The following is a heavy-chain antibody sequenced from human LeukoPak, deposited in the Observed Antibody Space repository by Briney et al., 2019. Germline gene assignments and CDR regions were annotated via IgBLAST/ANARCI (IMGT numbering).Heavy chain of an antibody. Sequence: ASVKVSCKASGYTFTGYYMHWVRQAPGQGLEWMGWINPNSGGTNYAQKFQGRVTMTRDTSISTAYMELSRLRSDDTAVYYCARAAYYQLTQYYYYMDVWGKGTTVTVSS. CDR2: INPNSGGT. V-gene: IGHV1-2*02. J-gene: IGHJ6*03. CDR1: GYTFTGYY. CDR3: ARAAYYQLTQYYYYMDV. D-gene: IGHD3-10*01.